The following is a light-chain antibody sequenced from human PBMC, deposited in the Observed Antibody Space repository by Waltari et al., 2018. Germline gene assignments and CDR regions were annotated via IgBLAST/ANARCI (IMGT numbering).Light chain of an antibody. CDR3: ASWDDDVSGVV. V-gene: IGLV1-47*01. J-gene: IGLJ2*01. CDR2: KTN. Sequence: PGAAPKVLVYKTNQRPSGLPHRFSGSKCGTSGSLSISGLRSEDEADYYCASWDDDVSGVVFGGGTKLTVL.